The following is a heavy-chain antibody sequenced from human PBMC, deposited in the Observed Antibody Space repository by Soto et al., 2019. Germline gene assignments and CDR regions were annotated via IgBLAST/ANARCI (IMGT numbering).Heavy chain of an antibody. D-gene: IGHD6-13*01. CDR2: ISGSGGST. Sequence: EVQLSESGGGLVQPGGSLRLSCAASGFTFSSYAMSWVRQAPGKGLEWVSAISGSGGSTYYADSVKGRFTISRDSSKNTLDLQMNSLRAEDTAVYYCAMAGGIATAGAFNYWGQGTLVTVSS. V-gene: IGHV3-23*01. CDR1: GFTFSSYA. CDR3: AMAGGIATAGAFNY. J-gene: IGHJ4*02.